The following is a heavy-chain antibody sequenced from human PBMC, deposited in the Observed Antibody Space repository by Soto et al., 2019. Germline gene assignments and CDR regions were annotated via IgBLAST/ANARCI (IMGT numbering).Heavy chain of an antibody. D-gene: IGHD3-22*01. CDR3: AKLLGISGWSFDY. V-gene: IGHV3-23*01. Sequence: EVQVLESGGGLVQPGGSLRLSCAASGFTFNIYAMSWVRQVPGKGLEWVSTISNSGSTHSADSVKGRFTISRDNSKNTVYLQTNSLRAEDTAVNYCAKLLGISGWSFDYWGQGTLVTVSS. CDR1: GFTFNIYA. J-gene: IGHJ4*02. CDR2: ISNSGST.